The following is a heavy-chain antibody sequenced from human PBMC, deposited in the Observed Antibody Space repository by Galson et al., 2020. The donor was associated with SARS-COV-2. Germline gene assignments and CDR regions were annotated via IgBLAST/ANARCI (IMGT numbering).Heavy chain of an antibody. CDR3: ANPGGVDAFGI. CDR1: GLILSNDW. V-gene: IGHV3-74*01. Sequence: ALHGESLKISCAASGLILSNDWIHWVRQGPGKGLVWVSRSRSDGSSASYADAVKGRFIISRDNAKDTVYLQMNSLRAEDTAVYYCANPGGVDAFGIWGQGTMVTVSS. CDR2: SRSDGSSA. J-gene: IGHJ3*02. D-gene: IGHD3-16*01.